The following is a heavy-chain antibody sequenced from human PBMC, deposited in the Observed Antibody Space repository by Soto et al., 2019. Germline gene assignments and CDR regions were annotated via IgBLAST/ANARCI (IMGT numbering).Heavy chain of an antibody. CDR3: ARGAVVVPNGLIAEMDV. Sequence: PPASVKVSCKPSGYSFSNFYVHWVRQAPGQGLEWMGIIDPSSGTTSYTQKFQERVTMTRDTSMSTVYMELSRLRSEDTAVYYCARGAVVVPNGLIAEMDVWGLGTTVTVSS. J-gene: IGHJ6*02. CDR2: IDPSSGTT. V-gene: IGHV1-46*01. CDR1: GYSFSNFY. D-gene: IGHD2-15*01.